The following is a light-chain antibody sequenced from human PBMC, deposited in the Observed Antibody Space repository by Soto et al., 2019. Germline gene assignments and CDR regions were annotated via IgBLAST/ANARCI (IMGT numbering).Light chain of an antibody. V-gene: IGKV3-15*01. J-gene: IGKJ1*01. Sequence: EIVMTQSPATLSVSPGERATLSCRASQSVSNNLAWYQRKPGQAPRLLIYGASTRATGIPARFSGSGSGTEFTLTISSLQSEDFALYYCQQYNNWPRTFGQGTKVDIK. CDR1: QSVSNN. CDR3: QQYNNWPRT. CDR2: GAS.